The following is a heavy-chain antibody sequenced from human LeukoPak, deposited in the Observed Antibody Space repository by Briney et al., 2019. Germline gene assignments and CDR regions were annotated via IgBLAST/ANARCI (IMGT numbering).Heavy chain of an antibody. CDR1: GGSFSGYY. Sequence: SETLSLTCAVYGGSFSGYYWSWIRQPPGKGLEWIGEINHSGSTNYNPSLKSRVTISVDTSKNQFSLKLSSVIAADTAVYYCARLYYFDYWGQGTLVTVSS. CDR2: INHSGST. J-gene: IGHJ4*02. CDR3: ARLYYFDY. V-gene: IGHV4-34*01.